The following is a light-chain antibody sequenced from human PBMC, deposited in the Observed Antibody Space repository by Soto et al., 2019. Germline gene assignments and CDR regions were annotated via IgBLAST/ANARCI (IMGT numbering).Light chain of an antibody. CDR3: YSAADNNHAV. V-gene: IGLV3-27*01. Sequence: SYELTQPSSVSVSPGQTARITCSGDVLAKKYARWFQQKPGQAPVLVIYKDSERPSGIPERFSGSSSGITVTLTISGAQVEDEADYYCYSAADNNHAVFGGGTQLTVL. J-gene: IGLJ7*01. CDR1: VLAKKY. CDR2: KDS.